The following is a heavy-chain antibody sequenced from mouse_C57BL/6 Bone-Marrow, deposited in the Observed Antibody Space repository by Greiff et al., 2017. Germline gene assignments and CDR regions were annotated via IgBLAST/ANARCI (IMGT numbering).Heavy chain of an antibody. CDR1: GYTFTNYW. D-gene: IGHD2-2*01. J-gene: IGHJ1*03. CDR3: ARRGGYDRDWYFDV. Sequence: VQLVESGAELVRPGTSVKMSCTASGYTFTNYWIGWAKQRPGHGLEWIGDIYPGGGYTNYTEKFKGKATLTADKSSSTAYMQFSSLTSEDSAIYYCARRGGYDRDWYFDVWGTGATVTVSS. V-gene: IGHV1-63*01. CDR2: IYPGGGYT.